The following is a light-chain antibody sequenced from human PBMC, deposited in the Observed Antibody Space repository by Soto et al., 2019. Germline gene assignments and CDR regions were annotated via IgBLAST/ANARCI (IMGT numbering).Light chain of an antibody. CDR2: EVN. CDR1: SSDVGGYYS. Sequence: QPVLTQPPSASGSPGQSVTISCTGTSSDVGGYYSVSWFQQHPGKAPKLMIYEVNKRPSGVPGRFSGSKSGNTASLTVSGLQTEDEADYYCSSFAGSDNVVFGGGTKLTVL. V-gene: IGLV2-8*01. J-gene: IGLJ2*01. CDR3: SSFAGSDNVV.